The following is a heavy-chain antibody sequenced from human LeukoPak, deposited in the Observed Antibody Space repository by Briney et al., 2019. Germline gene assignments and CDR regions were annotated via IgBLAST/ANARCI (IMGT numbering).Heavy chain of an antibody. D-gene: IGHD6-19*01. CDR1: GGSINSYY. CDR3: ARDRGIAVAGTGFDY. J-gene: IGHJ4*02. Sequence: PSVTLSLTCTVSGGSINSYYWSWIRQPPGKGLELIGYIYYSGSTNYNPSLKSRVTISVDTSKNQFSLKLSSVTAADTAVYYCARDRGIAVAGTGFDYWGQGTLVTVSS. V-gene: IGHV4-59*01. CDR2: IYYSGST.